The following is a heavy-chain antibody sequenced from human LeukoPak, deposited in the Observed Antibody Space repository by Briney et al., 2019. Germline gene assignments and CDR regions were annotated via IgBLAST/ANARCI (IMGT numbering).Heavy chain of an antibody. V-gene: IGHV3-21*01. D-gene: IGHD5-18*01. J-gene: IGHJ4*02. CDR2: MSRSSNYI. CDR3: ARVYTYGSPTSYLDY. Sequence: GGSLRLSCAASGFTFSSYSMNWVRQAPGTGLEWVSSMSRSSNYIYYADSVKGRFTISRDNAKNSLYLQMNSLRAEDTAVYYCARVYTYGSPTSYLDYRGQGTVVTVSS. CDR1: GFTFSSYS.